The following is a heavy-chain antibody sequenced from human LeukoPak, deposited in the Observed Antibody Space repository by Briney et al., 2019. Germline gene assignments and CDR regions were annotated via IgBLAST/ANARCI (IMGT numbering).Heavy chain of an antibody. CDR1: GFTFRSYW. J-gene: IGHJ4*02. Sequence: PGGSLRLSCAASGFTFRSYWMSWVRQAPGKGLEWVANIKQDGSKKFCVDSAKGRFTISRDNAKNSLYLQMNSLRAEDTAVYYCAREERGSWFFLGSDYWGQGTLVTVSS. D-gene: IGHD6-13*01. V-gene: IGHV3-7*01. CDR2: IKQDGSKK. CDR3: AREERGSWFFLGSDY.